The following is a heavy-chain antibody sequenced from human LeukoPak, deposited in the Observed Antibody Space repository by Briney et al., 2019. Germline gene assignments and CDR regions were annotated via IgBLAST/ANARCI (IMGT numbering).Heavy chain of an antibody. CDR3: AKASRPWTGYYESDY. V-gene: IGHV3-30*02. D-gene: IGHD3/OR15-3a*01. CDR1: GFTFSNYA. CDR2: IRYDGTSK. Sequence: GGSLRLSCVASGFTFSNYAMNWVRQAPGKGLEWVAFIRYDGTSKFYADSVKGRFTISRDTSKNTLFLQMNSLRAEDTAVYYCAKASRPWTGYYESDYWGQGTLVTVSS. J-gene: IGHJ4*02.